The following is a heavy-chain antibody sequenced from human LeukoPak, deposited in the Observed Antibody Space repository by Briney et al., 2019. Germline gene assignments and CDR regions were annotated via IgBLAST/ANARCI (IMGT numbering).Heavy chain of an antibody. CDR3: ARLSTIMVRADFDY. D-gene: IGHD3-10*01. CDR2: IYYSGST. V-gene: IGHV4-39*01. CDR1: GGSISSSSYY. J-gene: IGHJ4*02. Sequence: PSETLSLTCTVSGGSISSSSYYWGWIRQPPGKGLEWIGSIYYSGSTYYNPSLKSRVTTSVDTSKNQFSLKLSSVTAADTAVYYCARLSTIMVRADFDYWGQGTLVTVSS.